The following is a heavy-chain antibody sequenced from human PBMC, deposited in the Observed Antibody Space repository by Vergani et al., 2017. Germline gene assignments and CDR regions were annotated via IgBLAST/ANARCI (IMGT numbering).Heavy chain of an antibody. V-gene: IGHV5-51*01. Sequence: EKQLVQSGSETKKPGESLKISCQAFGYIFSNFWIGWVRQRPGRGLEWVGIIYPGDSEVKSNLTFRGQVIFSVDTSVNTAYLQWRSLQASDTATYFCASGGHGSENGGALQLWGQGTNITVSS. D-gene: IGHD3-10*01. CDR1: GYIFSNFW. J-gene: IGHJ3*01. CDR3: ASGGHGSENGGALQL. CDR2: IYPGDSEV.